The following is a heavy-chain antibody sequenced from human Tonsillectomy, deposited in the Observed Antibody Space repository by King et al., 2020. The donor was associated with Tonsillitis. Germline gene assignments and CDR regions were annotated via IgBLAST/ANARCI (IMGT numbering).Heavy chain of an antibody. CDR2: IYAGDSDT. D-gene: IGHD6-19*01. V-gene: IGHV5-51*01. CDR3: ARPRRSGWNDAFDL. Sequence: VQLVESGAEVKKPGESLKISCKGSGYNFTTYWICWVRQMPGKGLEWMGIIYAGDSDTRYSPSFQGQVTISADKSISTAYLPWSSLKASDPAMYYCARPRRSGWNDAFDLWGQGTMVTVSS. J-gene: IGHJ3*01. CDR1: GYNFTTYW.